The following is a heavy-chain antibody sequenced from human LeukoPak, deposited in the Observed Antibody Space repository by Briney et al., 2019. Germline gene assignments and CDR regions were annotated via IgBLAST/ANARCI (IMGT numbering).Heavy chain of an antibody. CDR2: INAISVDT. V-gene: IGHV1-2*04. CDR1: GYTFTGYY. J-gene: IGHJ3*02. CDR3: ARDRRIVASSPYYFDS. Sequence: SVKVSCKASGYTFTGYYILWVRPAPGQGRAWMGWINAISVDTNCAQKLQAWVTMTRDTSISTAYMEVTRLTSDDTGVYYCARDRRIVASSPYYFDSWGHGTLVTVSS. D-gene: IGHD6-13*01.